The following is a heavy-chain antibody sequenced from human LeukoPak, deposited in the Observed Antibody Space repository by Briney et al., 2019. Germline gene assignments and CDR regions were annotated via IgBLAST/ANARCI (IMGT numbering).Heavy chain of an antibody. Sequence: ASVKASCKASGYTFTSYDINWVRQATGQGLEWMGWMNPNSGNTGYAQKFQGRVTITRNTSISTAYMELSSLRSEDTAVYYCARGLMLPMTTDGWFDPWGQGTLDTVSS. CDR2: MNPNSGNT. J-gene: IGHJ5*02. D-gene: IGHD4-11*01. CDR1: GYTFTSYD. CDR3: ARGLMLPMTTDGWFDP. V-gene: IGHV1-8*03.